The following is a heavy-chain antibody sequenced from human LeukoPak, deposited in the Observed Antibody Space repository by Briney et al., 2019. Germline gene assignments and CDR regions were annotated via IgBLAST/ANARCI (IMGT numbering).Heavy chain of an antibody. CDR3: ARDRGSIVGATGLDY. V-gene: IGHV3-53*01. D-gene: IGHD1-26*01. CDR1: GFTVSSNY. CDR2: IYSGGRT. Sequence: GGPLRLSCAASGFTVSSNYMSWVRQAPEKGLEWASIIYSGGRTYYADSVRGRFTIFRDNSKNTLYLQMNSLRAEDTAVYYCARDRGSIVGATGLDYWGQGTLVTVSS. J-gene: IGHJ4*02.